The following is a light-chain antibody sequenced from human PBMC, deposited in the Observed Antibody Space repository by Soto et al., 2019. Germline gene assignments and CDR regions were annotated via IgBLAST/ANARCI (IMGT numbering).Light chain of an antibody. J-gene: IGKJ2*01. CDR1: QSVSSN. V-gene: IGKV3-15*01. CDR3: QQYGSSPYT. CDR2: GAS. Sequence: EIGMTQSPATLSVSPGERATRSCMASQSVSSNLAWYQQKPGQAPRLLIYGASTRATGIPARFSGSGSGTEFTLTISSLQSEDFAEYYGQQYGSSPYTFGQATKLEIK.